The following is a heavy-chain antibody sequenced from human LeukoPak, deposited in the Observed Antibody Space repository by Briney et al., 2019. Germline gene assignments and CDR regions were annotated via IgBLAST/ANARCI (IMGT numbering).Heavy chain of an antibody. Sequence: PGGSLRLSCAASGLTFSSYAMSWVRQAPGKGLEWVSAISGSGGSTYYADSVKGRFTISRDNSKNTLYLQMNSLRAEDTAVYYCAKDKMALGWFDPWGQGTLVTVSS. CDR1: GLTFSSYA. D-gene: IGHD5-24*01. V-gene: IGHV3-23*01. J-gene: IGHJ5*02. CDR2: ISGSGGST. CDR3: AKDKMALGWFDP.